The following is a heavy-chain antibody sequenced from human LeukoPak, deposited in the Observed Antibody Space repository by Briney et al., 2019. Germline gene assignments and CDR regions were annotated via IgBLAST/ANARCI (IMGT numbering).Heavy chain of an antibody. CDR2: IFHSGST. J-gene: IGHJ6*02. CDR1: SGSISTYY. D-gene: IGHD3-22*01. V-gene: IGHV4-59*08. CDR3: ARQGTSGSYLTGLDV. Sequence: SETLSLTCTVSSGSISTYYWSWIRQSLGKGLEWMGYIFHSGSTTYNPSLSSRLTISVDTSKNQFSLELRSVTAADTAVYYCARQGTSGSYLTGLDVWGQGTTVTVSS.